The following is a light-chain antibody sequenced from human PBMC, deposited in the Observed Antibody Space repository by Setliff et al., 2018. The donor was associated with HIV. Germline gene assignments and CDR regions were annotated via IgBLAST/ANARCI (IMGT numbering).Light chain of an antibody. J-gene: IGLJ1*01. CDR1: SSDVGGYNY. CDR3: SSYTSSSTSYV. V-gene: IGLV2-14*01. CDR2: GVS. Sequence: VLTQPASVSGSPGQSITISCTGTSSDVGGYNYVSWYRQHPGKAPKLMIYGVSNRPSGVSNRFSGSKSGNTASLTISGLQAEDEADYYCSSYTSSSTSYVFGTGTKVTVL.